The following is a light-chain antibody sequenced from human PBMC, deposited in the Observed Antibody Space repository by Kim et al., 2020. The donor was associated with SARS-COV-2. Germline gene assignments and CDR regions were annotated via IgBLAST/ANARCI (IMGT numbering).Light chain of an antibody. Sequence: ASVGARVTITCRASQGISSFLAWYQQKPGEAPKVLISSASILQSGVPSRFSGSGVGTEFILTIDSLQPEDFATYFCQQLNSYPLTFGGGTKVDIK. V-gene: IGKV1-9*01. CDR2: SAS. CDR3: QQLNSYPLT. J-gene: IGKJ4*01. CDR1: QGISSF.